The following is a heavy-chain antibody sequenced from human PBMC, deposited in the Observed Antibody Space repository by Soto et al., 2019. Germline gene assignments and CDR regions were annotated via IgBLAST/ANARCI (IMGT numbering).Heavy chain of an antibody. J-gene: IGHJ6*02. D-gene: IGHD6-13*01. V-gene: IGHV3-30-3*01. CDR1: GFTFSSYP. CDR2: ISYDGTNE. Sequence: QVQLVESGGGVVQPGRSLRLSCAASGFTFSSYPMDWVRQAPGKGLEWVAVISYDGTNEHYADSVKGRFTISRDNSKNTLYLQMNSLRAEDTAVYYCARPCLYRSNPHYYYYGMDVWGQGTTVTVSS. CDR3: ARPCLYRSNPHYYYYGMDV.